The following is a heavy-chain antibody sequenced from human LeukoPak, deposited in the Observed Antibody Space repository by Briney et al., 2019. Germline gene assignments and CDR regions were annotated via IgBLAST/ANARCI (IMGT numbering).Heavy chain of an antibody. CDR1: GYTFTGYY. D-gene: IGHD4-11*01. J-gene: IGHJ5*02. CDR2: INPNSGGT. V-gene: IGHV1-2*02. Sequence: ASVKVSCKASGYTFTGYYMHWVRQAPGQGLEWMGWINPNSGGTNYAQKFQGRVTMTRDTSISTAYMELSRLRFDDTAVYYCARGAVTTFWFDPWGQGTLVTVSS. CDR3: ARGAVTTFWFDP.